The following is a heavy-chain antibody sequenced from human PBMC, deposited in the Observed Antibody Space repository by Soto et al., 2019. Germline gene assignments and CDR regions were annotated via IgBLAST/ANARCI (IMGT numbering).Heavy chain of an antibody. V-gene: IGHV3-23*01. Sequence: EVQLLQSGGGLVQPGGSLRLSCTASGFIYSIYAMAWVRQAPGKGLEWVSAISGSGGETYYADSVKGRFTISRDNSKNTVYLQMTNLSAEDTAVYYCSKEIAVAVATPPEYWGQGTLVTVSS. D-gene: IGHD5-12*01. J-gene: IGHJ4*02. CDR1: GFIYSIYA. CDR3: SKEIAVAVATPPEY. CDR2: ISGSGGET.